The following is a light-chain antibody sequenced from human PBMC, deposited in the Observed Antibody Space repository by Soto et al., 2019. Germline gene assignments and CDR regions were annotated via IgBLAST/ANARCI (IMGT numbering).Light chain of an antibody. CDR2: EGN. J-gene: IGLJ1*01. V-gene: IGLV2-23*01. CDR1: SSAVGSYRL. Sequence: QSVLTQPAAVSGCPGQSITISCTRSSSAVGSYRLVSWYQCHPGKVPKLIIYEGNKRPSGVSNRFSGSEPGNTASLTIPGLQAEDEADYYCCSSAPSRTVVFGTGTKVTVL. CDR3: CSSAPSRTVV.